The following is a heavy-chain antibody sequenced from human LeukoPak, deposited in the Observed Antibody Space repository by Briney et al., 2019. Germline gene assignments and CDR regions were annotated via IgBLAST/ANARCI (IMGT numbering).Heavy chain of an antibody. D-gene: IGHD4-17*01. CDR1: GFTFSSYA. J-gene: IGHJ4*02. Sequence: PGGSLRLSCAASGFTFSSYAMSWVRQAPGKGLEWVSAISGSGGSTYYADSVKGRFTISRDNSKNTLYLQMNSLRAEDTALYYCAKESLGYGDYEWFDYWGQGTLVTVSS. CDR2: ISGSGGST. CDR3: AKESLGYGDYEWFDY. V-gene: IGHV3-23*01.